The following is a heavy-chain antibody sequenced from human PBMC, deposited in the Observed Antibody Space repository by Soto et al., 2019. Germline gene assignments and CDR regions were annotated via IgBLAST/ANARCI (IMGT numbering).Heavy chain of an antibody. Sequence: PGGSLRLSCAASGFTFSSYAMSWVRQAPGKGLEWVSAIISIGSSTNYADSVKGRFTISRDNAKNTLYLQMNSLRAEDTAVYYCARARVVVAAATGVDYWGQGTLVTVSS. CDR3: ARARVVVAAATGVDY. V-gene: IGHV3-23*01. CDR1: GFTFSSYA. D-gene: IGHD2-15*01. CDR2: IISIGSST. J-gene: IGHJ4*02.